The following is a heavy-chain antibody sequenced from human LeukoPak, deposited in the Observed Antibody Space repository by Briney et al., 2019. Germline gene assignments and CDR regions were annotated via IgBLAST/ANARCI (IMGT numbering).Heavy chain of an antibody. Sequence: GGSLRLSCAASGFTFSSYSMNWVRQAPGKGLEWVSSISSSSSYIYYADSVKGRFTISRDNAKNSLYLQMNSPRAEDTAVYYCARGERFLEWFVASAHDAFDIWGQGTMVTVSS. CDR3: ARGERFLEWFVASAHDAFDI. V-gene: IGHV3-21*01. CDR2: ISSSSSYI. D-gene: IGHD3-3*01. J-gene: IGHJ3*02. CDR1: GFTFSSYS.